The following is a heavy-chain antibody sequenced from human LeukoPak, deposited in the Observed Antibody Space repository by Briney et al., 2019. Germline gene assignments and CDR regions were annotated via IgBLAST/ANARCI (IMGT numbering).Heavy chain of an antibody. V-gene: IGHV3-23*01. D-gene: IGHD5-24*01. CDR1: GFTFSNYA. CDR3: AKGMATTYAEYFQH. J-gene: IGHJ1*01. Sequence: PGGSLRLSCAASGFTFSNYAMTWVRQAPGKGLEWVSTISGSSIRTYYADSVKGRFAISRDNSENTLYLQMNSLKAEDTAVYYCAKGMATTYAEYFQHWGQGTLVTVSS. CDR2: ISGSSIRT.